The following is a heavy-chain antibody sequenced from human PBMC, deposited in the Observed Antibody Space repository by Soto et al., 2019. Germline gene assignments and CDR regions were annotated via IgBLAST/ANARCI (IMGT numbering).Heavy chain of an antibody. CDR3: ARGLPLPVLGDSSGSVDY. CDR2: INPSGGST. Sequence: GASVKVSCKASGYTFTSYYMHWVRQAPGQGLEWMGIINPSGGSTSYAQKFQGRVTMTRDTSTSTVYMELSSLRSEDTAVYYCARGLPLPVLGDSSGSVDYWGQGTLVTVSS. D-gene: IGHD3-22*01. J-gene: IGHJ4*02. V-gene: IGHV1-46*01. CDR1: GYTFTSYY.